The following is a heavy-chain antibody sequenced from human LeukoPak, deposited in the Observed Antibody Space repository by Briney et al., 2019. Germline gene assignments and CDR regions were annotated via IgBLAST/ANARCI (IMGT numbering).Heavy chain of an antibody. Sequence: ASVKVSCKASGYTFTSYGISWVRQAPGQGLEWMGWISAYNGNTNYAQKLQGRVTMTTDTSTSTAYMELRSLRSDDTAVYYCARVIAVAGRSTWFDPWGQGTLVTVSP. V-gene: IGHV1-18*01. CDR2: ISAYNGNT. CDR1: GYTFTSYG. J-gene: IGHJ5*02. CDR3: ARVIAVAGRSTWFDP. D-gene: IGHD6-19*01.